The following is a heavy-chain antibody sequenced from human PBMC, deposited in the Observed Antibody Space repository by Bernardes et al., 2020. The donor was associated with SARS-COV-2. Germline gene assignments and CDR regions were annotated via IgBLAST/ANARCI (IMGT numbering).Heavy chain of an antibody. V-gene: IGHV1-18*01. CDR2: INPYKGNT. D-gene: IGHD1-1*01. CDR3: ARDRKVRAITNNWFDP. CDR1: GYIFSDFG. J-gene: IGHJ5*02. Sequence: ASVKVSCKTSGYIFSDFGISWVRQAPGQGLEWMGWINPYKGNTDYPQKFQGRVTLTTDTSTSTAYMELRSLSSDDTAVYFCARDRKVRAITNNWFDPWGQGTLVTVTT.